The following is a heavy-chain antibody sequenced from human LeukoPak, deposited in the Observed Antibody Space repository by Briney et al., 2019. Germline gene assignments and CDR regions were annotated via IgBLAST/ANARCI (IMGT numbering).Heavy chain of an antibody. D-gene: IGHD3-22*01. CDR2: IWPNESET. CDR1: GYSFTSYW. CDR3: ARQGVGSVYNSYYYAMDV. Sequence: ESLKISCKGSGYSFTSYWIGLVRQMPGKGLEGMGIIWPNESETRYRPPFEGQVTISADKSISTAYLQWSSLKASDTAVYYCARQGVGSVYNSYYYAMDVWGQGTTVTVSS. V-gene: IGHV5-51*01. J-gene: IGHJ6*02.